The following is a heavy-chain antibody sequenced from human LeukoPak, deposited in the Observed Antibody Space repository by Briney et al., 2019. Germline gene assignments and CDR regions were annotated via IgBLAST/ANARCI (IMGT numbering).Heavy chain of an antibody. CDR3: ARDPKGGFSYGWGAFDI. J-gene: IGHJ3*02. CDR1: GFTFSSYG. Sequence: PGGSLRLSCAASGFTFSSYGMHWVRQAPGKGLEWVAVISYDGSNKYYADSVKGRFTISRDNSKNTLYLQMNSLRVEDTAVYYCARDPKGGFSYGWGAFDIWGQGAMVTVSS. D-gene: IGHD5-18*01. CDR2: ISYDGSNK. V-gene: IGHV3-30*03.